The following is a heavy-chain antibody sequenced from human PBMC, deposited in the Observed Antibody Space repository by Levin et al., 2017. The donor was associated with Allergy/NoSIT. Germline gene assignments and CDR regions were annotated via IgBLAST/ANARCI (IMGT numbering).Heavy chain of an antibody. J-gene: IGHJ6*03. Sequence: GGSLRLSCAASGFTVSSNYMSWVRQAPGKGLEWVSVIYSGGSTYYADSVKGRFTISRDNSKNTLYLQMNSLRAEDTAVYYCARAVLTYCSNNCTYYYYYYYMDVWGKGTTVTVSS. D-gene: IGHD2-2*01. CDR3: ARAVLTYCSNNCTYYYYYYYMDV. CDR2: IYSGGST. CDR1: GFTVSSNY. V-gene: IGHV3-53*01.